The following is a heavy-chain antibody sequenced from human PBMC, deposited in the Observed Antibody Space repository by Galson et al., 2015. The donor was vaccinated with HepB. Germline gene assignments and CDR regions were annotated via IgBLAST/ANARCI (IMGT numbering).Heavy chain of an antibody. CDR2: IDPSDSYT. J-gene: IGHJ4*02. CDR1: GYTFTSYW. D-gene: IGHD2/OR15-2a*01. V-gene: IGHV5-10-1*01. Sequence: QSGAEVKKPGESLGISCKGSGYTFTSYWISWVRQMPGKGLEWMGRIDPSDSYTTYSPSFQGHVTISADKSISTAYLQWSSLEASDTAMYYCARHRMTGYYYYFDYWGQGTLVTVSS. CDR3: ARHRMTGYYYYFDY.